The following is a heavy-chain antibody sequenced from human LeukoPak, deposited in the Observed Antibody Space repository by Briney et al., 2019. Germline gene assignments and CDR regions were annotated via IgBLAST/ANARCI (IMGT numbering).Heavy chain of an antibody. CDR3: ARTQGVYYGGNSGAFDI. CDR1: GYTFTSYG. J-gene: IGHJ3*02. V-gene: IGHV1-18*01. CDR2: ISAYNGNT. D-gene: IGHD4-23*01. Sequence: ASVKVSCKASGYTFTSYGISWVRQAPGQGLEWMGWISAYNGNTNYAQKFQGRVTITRDTSASTAYMELNSLRSEDTAVYYCARTQGVYYGGNSGAFDIWGLGTTVTVS.